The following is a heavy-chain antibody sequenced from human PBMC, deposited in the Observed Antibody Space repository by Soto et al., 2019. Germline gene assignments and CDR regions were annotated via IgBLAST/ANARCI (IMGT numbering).Heavy chain of an antibody. V-gene: IGHV1-24*01. CDR3: ATDSARGSSFDY. CDR1: GYTLTKLS. CDR2: FDPEDGET. D-gene: IGHD6-6*01. Sequence: GASVKVSCKXSGYTLTKLSMHWVRQTPGKGLEWMGGFDPEDGETIYAQKFQDRVTMTEDTSTDTAYMEVSSLRSEDTAIYYCATDSARGSSFDYWGQGTLVTVSS. J-gene: IGHJ4*02.